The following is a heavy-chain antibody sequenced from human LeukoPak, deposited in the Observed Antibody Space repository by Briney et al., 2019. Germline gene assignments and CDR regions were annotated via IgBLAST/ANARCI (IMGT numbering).Heavy chain of an antibody. J-gene: IGHJ4*02. CDR1: GFTVSSNY. Sequence: GGSLRLSCAASGFTVSSNYMSWVRQAPGKGLEWVSVIYSGGSTYYADSVKGGFTISRDNSKNTLYLQMNSLRAEDTAVYYCARASIAAAGTDFDYWGQGTLVTVSS. V-gene: IGHV3-53*01. D-gene: IGHD6-13*01. CDR3: ARASIAAAGTDFDY. CDR2: IYSGGST.